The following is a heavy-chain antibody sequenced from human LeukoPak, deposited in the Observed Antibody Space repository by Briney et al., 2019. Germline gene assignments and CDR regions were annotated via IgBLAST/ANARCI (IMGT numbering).Heavy chain of an antibody. J-gene: IGHJ4*02. CDR2: IRSDGGAT. V-gene: IGHV3-74*01. CDR1: GFTFSKYW. CDR3: TRDWRNKAFDY. D-gene: IGHD3-3*01. Sequence: GGSLRLSCEDSGFTFSKYWMHWVRQAPGEGLVWVSRIRSDGGATDYADSVRGRFTISRDNAKNTLYLQMNSLRVEDTALYYCTRDWRNKAFDYWGQGTLVTVSS.